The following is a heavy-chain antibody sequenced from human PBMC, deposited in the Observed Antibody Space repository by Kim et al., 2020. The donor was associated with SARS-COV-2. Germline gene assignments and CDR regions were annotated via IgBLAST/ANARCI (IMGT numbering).Heavy chain of an antibody. CDR2: IWYDGSNK. Sequence: GGSLRLSCAASGFTFSSYGMHWVRQAPGKGLEWVSFIWYDGSNKYYADSVRGRFTISRDNPKNTVFLQMNSLRAEDTAVYYCAKRGSLWDLDYWGQGTLVTVSS. V-gene: IGHV3-30*02. D-gene: IGHD1-26*01. CDR3: AKRGSLWDLDY. J-gene: IGHJ4*02. CDR1: GFTFSSYG.